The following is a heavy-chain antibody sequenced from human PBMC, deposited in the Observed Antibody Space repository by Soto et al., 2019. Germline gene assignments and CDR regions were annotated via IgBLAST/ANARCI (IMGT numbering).Heavy chain of an antibody. J-gene: IGHJ6*02. Sequence: ASVKVSCKASGYTFTSYGIHWVRQAPGQRLEWTGWINAGNGNTKYSEKFQGRVTITRDTSTNTAYLHWSSLKASDTAVYYCARRLSGPKEEYNAYYFYGLDVWGQGTTVTVSS. CDR1: GYTFTSYG. CDR2: INAGNGNT. D-gene: IGHD1-1*01. CDR3: ARRLSGPKEEYNAYYFYGLDV. V-gene: IGHV1-3*01.